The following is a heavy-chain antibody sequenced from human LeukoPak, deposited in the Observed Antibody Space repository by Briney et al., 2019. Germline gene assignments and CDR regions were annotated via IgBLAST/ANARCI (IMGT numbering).Heavy chain of an antibody. CDR2: IKQDGSEK. J-gene: IGHJ4*02. CDR1: GFTFSSYW. Sequence: GGSLRLSCAASGFTFSSYWMSWVRQAPGKGLEWVANIKQDGSEKYYVDSVKGRFTISRDNAKNSPYLQMNSLRAEDTAVYYCARDREPYSSSWYDLDYWGQGTLVTVSS. V-gene: IGHV3-7*01. D-gene: IGHD6-13*01. CDR3: ARDREPYSSSWYDLDY.